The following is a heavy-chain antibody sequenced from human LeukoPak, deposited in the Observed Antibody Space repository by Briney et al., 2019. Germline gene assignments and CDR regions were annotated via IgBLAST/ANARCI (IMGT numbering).Heavy chain of an antibody. CDR1: GGSISSGDYY. CDR3: ERQIWYSSSWFHPDPIAFDI. J-gene: IGHJ3*02. CDR2: IYYSGST. D-gene: IGHD6-13*01. V-gene: IGHV4-61*08. Sequence: PSETLSLTCTVSGGSISSGDYYWSWIRQPPGKGLEWIGYIYYSGSTNYNPSLKSRVTISVDTSKNQFSLKLSSVTAADTAVYYCERQIWYSSSWFHPDPIAFDIWGQGTMVTVSS.